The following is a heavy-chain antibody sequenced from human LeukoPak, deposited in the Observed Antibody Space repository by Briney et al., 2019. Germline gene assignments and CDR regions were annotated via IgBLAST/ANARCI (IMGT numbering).Heavy chain of an antibody. V-gene: IGHV3-23*01. CDR1: GFPFRDYG. Sequence: GGSLRLSCATSGFPFRDYGVSWVRQAPGKGLEWVSHIRGSGDFTYYSEYSKGRFSISKDNSQDTVYLQMTHLRADNTAIYSCAKRAVADSEPGSRFDYWGRGTLVTVSP. CDR3: AKRAVADSEPGSRFDY. CDR2: IRGSGDFT. J-gene: IGHJ4*02.